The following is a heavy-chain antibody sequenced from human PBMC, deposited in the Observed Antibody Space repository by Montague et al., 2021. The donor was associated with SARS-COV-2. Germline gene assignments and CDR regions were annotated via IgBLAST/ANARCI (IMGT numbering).Heavy chain of an antibody. CDR2: MYNSGST. Sequence: SETLSLTCTVSGGSISSYYWSWIWQPPGQGLEWIGFMYNSGSTNYNYTLKSRVTISVDTSKNQFSLKLSSVTVADTAVYYCARAPVAHITIFGVVTSFDYWGQGTLVTVSS. V-gene: IGHV4-59*01. CDR1: GGSISSYY. D-gene: IGHD3-3*01. CDR3: ARAPVAHITIFGVVTSFDY. J-gene: IGHJ4*02.